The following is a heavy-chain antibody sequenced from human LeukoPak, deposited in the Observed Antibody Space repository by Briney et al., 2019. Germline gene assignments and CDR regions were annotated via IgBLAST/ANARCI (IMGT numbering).Heavy chain of an antibody. Sequence: GGSLRLSCAASGFTFDDYAMHWVRQAPGKGLEWVSGISWNSGSIGYADSVKGRFTISRDNAKNSLYLQMNSLRAEDTALYYCAKDIQPFGELLLYYFDYWGQGTLATVSS. D-gene: IGHD3-10*01. CDR1: GFTFDDYA. CDR2: ISWNSGSI. CDR3: AKDIQPFGELLLYYFDY. J-gene: IGHJ4*02. V-gene: IGHV3-9*01.